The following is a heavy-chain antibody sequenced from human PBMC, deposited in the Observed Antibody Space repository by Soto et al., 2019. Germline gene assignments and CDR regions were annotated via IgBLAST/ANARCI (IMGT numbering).Heavy chain of an antibody. CDR2: ISYDGSNK. D-gene: IGHD3-22*01. V-gene: IGHV3-30-3*01. J-gene: IGHJ4*02. CDR1: GFTFSSYA. Sequence: QVQLVESGGGVVQPGRSLRLSCAASGFTFSSYAMHWVRQAPGKGLEWVAVISYDGSNKYYADSVKGRITISRDNSKNTLYLQMNSLRAEDTAVYYCAREGYFDWGQGNLVTVS. CDR3: AREGYFD.